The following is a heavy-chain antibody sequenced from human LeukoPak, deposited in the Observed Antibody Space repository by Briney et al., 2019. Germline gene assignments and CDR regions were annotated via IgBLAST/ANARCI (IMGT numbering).Heavy chain of an antibody. Sequence: GGSLRLSCAASGFTVSSNYMSWVRQAPGKGLEWVSVIYSGGSTYYADSVKGRFTISRDNSKNTLYLQMNSLRAEDTAVYYCARAPNTAMVGFDYWGQGTLVTVSS. CDR3: ARAPNTAMVGFDY. V-gene: IGHV3-66*01. CDR1: GFTVSSNY. J-gene: IGHJ4*02. D-gene: IGHD5-18*01. CDR2: IYSGGST.